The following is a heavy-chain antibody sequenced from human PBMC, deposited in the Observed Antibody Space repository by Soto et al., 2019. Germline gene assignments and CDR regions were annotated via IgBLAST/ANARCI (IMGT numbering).Heavy chain of an antibody. V-gene: IGHV3-23*01. CDR1: GFTFSSYA. Sequence: HPGGSLRLSCAASGFTFSSYAMSWVRQAPGKGLEWVSAISGSGGSTYYADSVKGRFTISRDNSKNTLYLQMNSLRAEDTAVYYCAKSCGSSSGVFDYWGQGTLVTVSS. J-gene: IGHJ4*02. D-gene: IGHD6-6*01. CDR2: ISGSGGST. CDR3: AKSCGSSSGVFDY.